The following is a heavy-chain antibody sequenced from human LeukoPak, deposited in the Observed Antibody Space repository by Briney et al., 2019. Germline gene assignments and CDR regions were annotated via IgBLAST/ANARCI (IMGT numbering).Heavy chain of an antibody. CDR2: INHSGST. D-gene: IGHD5-24*01. Sequence: SETLSLTCAVYGGSFSGYYWSWIRQPPGKGLEWIGEINHSGSTNYNPSLKSRVTISVDTSKNQFSLRLSSVTAADTAVYYCAGNRDAYFLYAFDIWGQGAMVTVSS. CDR3: AGNRDAYFLYAFDI. CDR1: GGSFSGYY. J-gene: IGHJ3*02. V-gene: IGHV4-34*01.